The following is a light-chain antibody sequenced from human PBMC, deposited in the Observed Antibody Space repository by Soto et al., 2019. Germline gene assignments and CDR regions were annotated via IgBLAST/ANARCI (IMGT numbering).Light chain of an antibody. Sequence: EIVLTQSPATLSLSPGERATLSCRASQSVSTYLAWYQQKPGQAPRLLIYDASHRATGIQARFSGSGSGTDVTLTISSLEPEDFAVDYFQQRSNWPPYSFGQGTRLEIK. V-gene: IGKV3-11*01. J-gene: IGKJ2*01. CDR1: QSVSTY. CDR2: DAS. CDR3: QQRSNWPPYS.